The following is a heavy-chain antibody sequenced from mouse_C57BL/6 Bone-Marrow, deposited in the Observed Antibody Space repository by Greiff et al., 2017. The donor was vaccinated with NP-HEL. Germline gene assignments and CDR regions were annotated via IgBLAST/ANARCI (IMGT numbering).Heavy chain of an antibody. CDR2: IDPETGGT. J-gene: IGHJ4*01. CDR1: GYTFTDYE. Sequence: QVQLQQSGAELVRPGASVTLSCKASGYTFTDYEMHWVKQTPVRGLEWIGAIDPETGGTAYNQKFKGKAILTADKSSSTAYMELRSLTSEDSAFYYCTEGDYRGQGTSVTVSS. V-gene: IGHV1-15*01. CDR3: TEGDY.